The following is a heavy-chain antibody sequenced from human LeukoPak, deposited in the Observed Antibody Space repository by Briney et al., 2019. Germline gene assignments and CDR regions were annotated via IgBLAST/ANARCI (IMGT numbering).Heavy chain of an antibody. Sequence: GGSLRLSCAASGFTFSSYWMSWVRQAPGKGLEWVANIKQDGSEKYYVDSVKGRFTISRDNAKNSLYLQMNSLRAEDTAVYYCARVGGGGWHDHYFDYWGRGTLVTVSS. D-gene: IGHD6-19*01. V-gene: IGHV3-7*01. CDR1: GFTFSSYW. J-gene: IGHJ4*02. CDR3: ARVGGGGWHDHYFDY. CDR2: IKQDGSEK.